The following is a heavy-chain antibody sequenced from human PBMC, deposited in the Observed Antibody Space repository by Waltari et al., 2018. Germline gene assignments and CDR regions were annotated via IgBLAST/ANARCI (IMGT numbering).Heavy chain of an antibody. Sequence: EVQLVESGGGLVQPGGSLRLSCAASGFTFSSYWMHWVRQAPGKGLVWVSRINSDETSTDYADSLKGRYTISRDNAKNTLYLQMNSLRAEDTAVYYCARTEVPAALRGDFDSWGQGTLVTVSS. CDR2: INSDETST. CDR3: ARTEVPAALRGDFDS. D-gene: IGHD2-2*01. CDR1: GFTFSSYW. J-gene: IGHJ4*02. V-gene: IGHV3-74*01.